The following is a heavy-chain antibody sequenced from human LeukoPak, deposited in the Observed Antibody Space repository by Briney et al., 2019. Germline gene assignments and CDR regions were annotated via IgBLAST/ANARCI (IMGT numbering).Heavy chain of an antibody. D-gene: IGHD3-22*01. V-gene: IGHV1-24*01. J-gene: IGHJ5*02. CDR1: GYTLTELS. CDR3: AKAIDSSGYYHPGWFDP. Sequence: ASVKVSCKVSGYTLTELSMHWVRQAPGKGLEWMGGFDPEDGETIYAQKFQGRVTMTEDTSTDTAYMELSSLRYTAVYYCAKAIDSSGYYHPGWFDPWGQGTLVTVSS. CDR2: FDPEDGET.